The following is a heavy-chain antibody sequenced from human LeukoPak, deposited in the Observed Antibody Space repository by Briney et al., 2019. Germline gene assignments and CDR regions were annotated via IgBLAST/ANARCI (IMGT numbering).Heavy chain of an antibody. J-gene: IGHJ4*02. CDR1: GGSISSYY. Sequence: PSETLSLTCTVSGGSISSYYWSWIRQPPGKGLEWIGYIYCSGSTNYNPSLKSRVTISVDTSKNQFPLKLSSVTAAGTAVYYCARGVVIAPQTFDYWGQGTLVTVSS. CDR2: IYCSGST. D-gene: IGHD2-21*01. V-gene: IGHV4-59*01. CDR3: ARGVVIAPQTFDY.